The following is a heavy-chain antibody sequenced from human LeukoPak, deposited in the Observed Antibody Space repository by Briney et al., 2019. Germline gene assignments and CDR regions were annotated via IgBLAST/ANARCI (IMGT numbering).Heavy chain of an antibody. V-gene: IGHV3-20*04. Sequence: GGSLRLSCAASGFTFDDYGMSWVRQAPGKGLEWVSGINWNGGSTGYADSVKGRFTISRDNAKNSLYLQMNSLRAEDTALYYYARGGYYYDSSGYGYWGQGTLVTVSP. J-gene: IGHJ4*02. CDR1: GFTFDDYG. D-gene: IGHD3-22*01. CDR3: ARGGYYYDSSGYGY. CDR2: INWNGGST.